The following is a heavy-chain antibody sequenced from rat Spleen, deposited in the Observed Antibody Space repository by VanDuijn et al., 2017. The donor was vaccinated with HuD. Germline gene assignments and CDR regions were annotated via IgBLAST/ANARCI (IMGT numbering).Heavy chain of an antibody. CDR1: GFTFSDYN. CDR3: ARRHYGYTDYFDY. D-gene: IGHD1-6*01. CDR2: ITNTGGST. V-gene: IGHV5-22*01. J-gene: IGHJ2*01. Sequence: EVQLVESGGGLVQPGRSLKLSCAASGFTFSDYNMAWVRQAPGKGLEWVASITNTGGSTYYGDSVKGRFTISRDNAKSTLYLQMNSLRSEDTATYYCARRHYGYTDYFDYWGQGVMVTVSS.